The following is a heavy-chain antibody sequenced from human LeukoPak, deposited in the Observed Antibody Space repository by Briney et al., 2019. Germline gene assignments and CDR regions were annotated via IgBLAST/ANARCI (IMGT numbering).Heavy chain of an antibody. J-gene: IGHJ4*02. Sequence: PGGSLRLSCAASGFTFSGAAMTWVRQAPGKGLEWVSAMTGSDDRTYYADSVKGRFTISRDYSKNTLRLQMSSLTVEDTAIYYCAKGPQVGSGYHPDFWGQGTLVTVSS. CDR2: MTGSDDRT. V-gene: IGHV3-23*01. D-gene: IGHD3-22*01. CDR3: AKGPQVGSGYHPDF. CDR1: GFTFSGAA.